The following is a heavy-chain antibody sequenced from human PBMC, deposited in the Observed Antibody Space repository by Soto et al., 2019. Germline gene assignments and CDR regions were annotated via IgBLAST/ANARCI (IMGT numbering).Heavy chain of an antibody. J-gene: IGHJ3*02. CDR1: GVSISSSSYY. CDR2: IYYSGST. Sequence: SETLSLTCAVYGVSISSSSYYWGWIRQPPGKGLEWIGSIYYSGSTYYNPSLKSRVTISVDTSKNQFSLKLSSVTAADTAVYYCARLGLNLGYCSGGSCYGAFDIWGQGTMVTVS. CDR3: ARLGLNLGYCSGGSCYGAFDI. D-gene: IGHD2-15*01. V-gene: IGHV4-39*01.